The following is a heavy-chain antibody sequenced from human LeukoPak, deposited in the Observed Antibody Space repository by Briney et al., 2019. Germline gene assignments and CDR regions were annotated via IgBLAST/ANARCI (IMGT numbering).Heavy chain of an antibody. CDR1: GFTFSSYT. Sequence: PGGSLRLYCAASGFTFSSYTMIWVRQAPGKGLEWVSSISSSSSYIYYADSVKGRFTISRDNAKNSLYLQMNSLRAEDTAVCYCARGGEDIVVVPAAEPFDYWGQGTLVTVSS. J-gene: IGHJ4*02. V-gene: IGHV3-21*01. D-gene: IGHD2-2*01. CDR3: ARGGEDIVVVPAAEPFDY. CDR2: ISSSSSYI.